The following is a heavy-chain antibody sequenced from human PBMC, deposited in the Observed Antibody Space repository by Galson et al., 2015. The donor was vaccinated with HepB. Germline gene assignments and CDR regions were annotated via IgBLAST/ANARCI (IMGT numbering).Heavy chain of an antibody. Sequence: SLRLSCAASGFTFSSYAMHWVRQAPGKGLEWVAVISYDGSNKYYADSVKGRFTISRDNAKNSLYLQMNSLRAEDTAVYYCAVDYDFWSGHYTGRTTYWGQGTLVTVSS. V-gene: IGHV3-30-3*01. J-gene: IGHJ4*02. CDR1: GFTFSSYA. CDR3: AVDYDFWSGHYTGRTTY. D-gene: IGHD3-3*01. CDR2: ISYDGSNK.